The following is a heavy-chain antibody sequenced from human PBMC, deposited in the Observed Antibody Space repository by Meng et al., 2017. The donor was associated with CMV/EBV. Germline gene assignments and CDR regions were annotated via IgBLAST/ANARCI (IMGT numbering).Heavy chain of an antibody. CDR1: GGSISSSSYY. V-gene: IGHV4-39*02. Sequence: GSLRLSCTVSGGSISSSSYYWGWIRQPPGKGLEWIGSIYYSGSTYYNPSLKSRVTISVDTSKNQFSLKLSSVTAADTAVYYCARERGDYGDYGYWGQGTLVTVSS. CDR3: ARERGDYGDYGY. J-gene: IGHJ4*02. D-gene: IGHD4-17*01. CDR2: IYYSGST.